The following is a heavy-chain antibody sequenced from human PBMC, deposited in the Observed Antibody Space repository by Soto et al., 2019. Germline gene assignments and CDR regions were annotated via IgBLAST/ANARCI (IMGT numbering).Heavy chain of an antibody. J-gene: IGHJ4*02. CDR3: AKNLGSSGWYYFDY. V-gene: IGHV3-23*01. CDR1: EFTFSNYA. Sequence: GGSLRLSCAASEFTFSNYAMSWVRQAPGKGLEWVSAISGSGGSTYYADSVKGRFTISRDNSKNTLYLQMNSLRAEDTAVYYCAKNLGSSGWYYFDYWGQGTLVTVSS. CDR2: ISGSGGST. D-gene: IGHD6-19*01.